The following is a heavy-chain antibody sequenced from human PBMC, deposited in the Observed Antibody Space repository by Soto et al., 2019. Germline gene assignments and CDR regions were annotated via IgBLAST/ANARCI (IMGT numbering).Heavy chain of an antibody. CDR2: IWYDGSNK. CDR3: ARDLGYGDYLLNSFDY. J-gene: IGHJ4*02. D-gene: IGHD4-17*01. CDR1: GFTFSSDG. V-gene: IGHV3-33*01. Sequence: QVQLVESGGGVVQPGRSLRLSCAASGFTFSSDGMHWVRQAPGKGLEWVAVIWYDGSNKYYADSVKGRFTISRDNSKNTLYLQMNSLRAEDTAVYYCARDLGYGDYLLNSFDYWGQGTLVTVSS.